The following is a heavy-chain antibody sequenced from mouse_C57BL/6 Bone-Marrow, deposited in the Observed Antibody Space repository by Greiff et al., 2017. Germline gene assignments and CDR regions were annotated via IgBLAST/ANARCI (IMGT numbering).Heavy chain of an antibody. Sequence: EVKLVESGGGLVQPGGSMKLSCVASGFTFSNYWMNWVRQSPEKGLEWVAQIRLKSDNYATHYAESVKGRFTISRDDSKSSVYLQMNNLRAEDTGIYYCTGLYYYGSSSYAMDYWGQGTSVTVSS. D-gene: IGHD1-1*01. J-gene: IGHJ4*01. V-gene: IGHV6-3*01. CDR1: GFTFSNYW. CDR2: IRLKSDNYAT. CDR3: TGLYYYGSSSYAMDY.